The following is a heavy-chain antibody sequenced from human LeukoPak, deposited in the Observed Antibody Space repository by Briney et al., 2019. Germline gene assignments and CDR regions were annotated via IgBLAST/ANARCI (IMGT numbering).Heavy chain of an antibody. J-gene: IGHJ4*02. CDR1: GFTFSTYA. CDR3: ARALDEGARFDY. Sequence: GGSLRLSCAASGFTFSTYAMHWVRQAPGRGLEWVAVISYDGSNKYYADSMKGRFTISRDNSKNTLYLQMNSLRAEDTAVYYCARALDEGARFDYWGQGTLVTVSS. CDR2: ISYDGSNK. D-gene: IGHD5-24*01. V-gene: IGHV3-30-3*01.